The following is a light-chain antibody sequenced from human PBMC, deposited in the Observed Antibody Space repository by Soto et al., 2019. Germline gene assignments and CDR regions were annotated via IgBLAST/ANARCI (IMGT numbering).Light chain of an antibody. V-gene: IGKV1-5*01. CDR2: DAS. J-gene: IGKJ1*01. CDR3: EQYNSYSRT. CDR1: QRISGW. Sequence: DIQMTQSPSTLAASVGGRVTITCRASQRISGWLACYRQKPGKAPKLLIFDASSLERGVPSRFSGSGPGTEFTLTISTLQPDDFATSNCEQYNSYSRTFGQGTKVDIK.